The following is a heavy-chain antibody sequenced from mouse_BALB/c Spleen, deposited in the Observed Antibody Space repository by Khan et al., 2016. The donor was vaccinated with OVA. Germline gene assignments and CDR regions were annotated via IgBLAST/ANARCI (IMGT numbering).Heavy chain of an antibody. Sequence: VQLQQSGPELVEPGASVKMSCKASGYTFTNYVMHWVKQKPGQGLEWIGYINPYNAGTRYNEKFKGKATLTSDISYTTAYMELRSLPSADSAVYCGARDASRWGFSFAYWGQGTPVTVS. CDR1: GYTFTNYV. V-gene: IGHV1S136*01. D-gene: IGHD2-3*01. J-gene: IGHJ3*01. CDR3: ARDASRWGFSFAY. CDR2: INPYNAGT.